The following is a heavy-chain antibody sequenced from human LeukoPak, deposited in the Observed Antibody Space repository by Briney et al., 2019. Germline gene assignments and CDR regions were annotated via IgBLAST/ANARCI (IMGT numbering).Heavy chain of an antibody. CDR1: GGSISSAGHY. CDR2: IYYSGST. CDR3: ERASYDAFDI. V-gene: IGHV4-31*03. J-gene: IGHJ3*02. Sequence: SETLSLTCTVSGGSISSAGHYWSWIRQHPGKGLEWIGYIYYSGSTYYNPSLKSRVTISVDTPKNQFSLKLSSVTAADTAVYYCERASYDAFDIWGQGTMVTVSS.